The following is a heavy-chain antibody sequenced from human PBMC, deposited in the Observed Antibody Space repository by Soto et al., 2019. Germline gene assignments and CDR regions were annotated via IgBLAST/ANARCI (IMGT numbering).Heavy chain of an antibody. Sequence: GASVKVSCKASGYTFTSYGISWVRQAPGQGLEWMGWISAYNGNTNYAQKLQGRVTMTTDTSTSTAYMELRSLRSDDTAVYYCARGGSSSLPSPYYYYYMDVWGKGTTVTVSS. CDR3: ARGGSSSLPSPYYYYYMDV. V-gene: IGHV1-18*01. J-gene: IGHJ6*03. CDR1: GYTFTSYG. CDR2: ISAYNGNT. D-gene: IGHD6-6*01.